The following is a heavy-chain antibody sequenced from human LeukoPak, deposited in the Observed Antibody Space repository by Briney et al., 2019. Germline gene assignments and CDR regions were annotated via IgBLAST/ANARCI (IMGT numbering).Heavy chain of an antibody. Sequence: GGPLRLSCAASGFTFSSYGMHWVRQAPGKGLEWVAVIWDDGSNKYYADSVRGRITISRDNSKNTLYLQVNSLRAEDTAVYYCARDANFGYDAFDIWGQGTMVTVSS. CDR3: ARDANFGYDAFDI. CDR1: GFTFSSYG. J-gene: IGHJ3*02. D-gene: IGHD3-10*01. CDR2: IWDDGSNK. V-gene: IGHV3-33*01.